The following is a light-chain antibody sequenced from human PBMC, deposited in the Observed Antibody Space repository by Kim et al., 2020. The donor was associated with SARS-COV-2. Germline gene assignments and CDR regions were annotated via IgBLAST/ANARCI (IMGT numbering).Light chain of an antibody. CDR3: LQYYNTPRT. CDR1: QSVLYSSKNKNF. CDR2: WAS. Sequence: DIVMTQSPDSLALSLGERATINCNSSQSVLYSSKNKNFLAWYQQKSGQPPKLLINWASTRDSGVPDRFSGSGSGTDFTLTISSLQAEDVAVYYCLQYYNTPRTFGQGTKVDIK. J-gene: IGKJ1*01. V-gene: IGKV4-1*01.